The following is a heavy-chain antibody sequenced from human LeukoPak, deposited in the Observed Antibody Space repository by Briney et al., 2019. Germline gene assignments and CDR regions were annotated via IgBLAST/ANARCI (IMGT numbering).Heavy chain of an antibody. Sequence: GGSLRLSCAASGFTFDDYAMHWVRQAPGKGLEWVSLISRDGGSKYYADSVKGRFPISRDNSKNSLYLQMNSQRTEDTALYYCAKVAAAIIPYYFDYWGQGTLVTVSS. V-gene: IGHV3-43*02. CDR1: GFTFDDYA. D-gene: IGHD6-13*01. CDR2: ISRDGGSK. J-gene: IGHJ4*02. CDR3: AKVAAAIIPYYFDY.